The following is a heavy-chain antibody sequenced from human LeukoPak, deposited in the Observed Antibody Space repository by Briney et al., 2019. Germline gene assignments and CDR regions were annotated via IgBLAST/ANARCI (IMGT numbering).Heavy chain of an antibody. CDR1: GGTFSSYA. CDR2: IIPIFGTA. Sequence: SVKVSCKASGGTFSSYAISWVRQAPGQGLEWMGGIIPIFGTANYAQKFQGRVTITADESTRTAYMELSSLRSEDTAVYYCAREWDFDSSGFYYYYWGQGTLVTVSS. V-gene: IGHV1-69*13. J-gene: IGHJ4*02. CDR3: AREWDFDSSGFYYYY. D-gene: IGHD3-22*01.